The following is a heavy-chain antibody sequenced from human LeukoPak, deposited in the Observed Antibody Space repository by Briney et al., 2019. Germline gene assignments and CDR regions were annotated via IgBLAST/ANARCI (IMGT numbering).Heavy chain of an antibody. J-gene: IGHJ5*02. V-gene: IGHV4-4*02. Sequence: SGTLSLTCAVSGGSISSSNWWSWVRQPPGKGLEWIGEIYHSGSTNYNPSLKSRVTISVDTSKNQFSLKLSSVTAADTAVYYCAREIYFDWLSGWFDPWGQGTLVTVSS. CDR3: AREIYFDWLSGWFDP. D-gene: IGHD3-9*01. CDR1: GGSISSSNW. CDR2: IYHSGST.